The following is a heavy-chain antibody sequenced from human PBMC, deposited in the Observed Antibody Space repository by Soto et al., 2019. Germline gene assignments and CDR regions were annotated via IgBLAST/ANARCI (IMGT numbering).Heavy chain of an antibody. D-gene: IGHD1-20*01. CDR1: GYTFTSYA. V-gene: IGHV1-3*01. J-gene: IGHJ6*03. CDR2: INAGNGNT. Sequence: ASVKVSCKASGYTFTSYAMHWVRQAPGQRLEWMGWINAGNGNTKYSQKFQGRVTITRDTSASTAYMELSSLRSEDTAVYYCAREGYNWNYYHYYYMDVWGKGTTVTV. CDR3: AREGYNWNYYHYYYMDV.